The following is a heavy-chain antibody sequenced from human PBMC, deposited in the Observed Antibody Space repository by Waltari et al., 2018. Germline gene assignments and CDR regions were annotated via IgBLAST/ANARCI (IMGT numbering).Heavy chain of an antibody. CDR1: GGSISSYY. D-gene: IGHD1-26*01. V-gene: IGHV4-59*01. CDR2: ISYRGGS. CDR3: ARGEWELLLDY. J-gene: IGHJ4*02. Sequence: QVQLQESGPGLVKPSETLSLTCTVSGGSISSYYWSWIRQPPGKGLGWIGYISYRGGSNYTPSLRSRVTISADTAKNQFSLKLRSVTAADTAVYYCARGEWELLLDYWGRGTLVTVSS.